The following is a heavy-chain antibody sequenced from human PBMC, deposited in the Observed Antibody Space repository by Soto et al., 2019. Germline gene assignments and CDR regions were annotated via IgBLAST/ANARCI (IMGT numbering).Heavy chain of an antibody. V-gene: IGHV4-30-4*01. D-gene: IGHD3-16*02. J-gene: IGHJ5*02. CDR1: GGSISSGDYY. CDR2: IYYSGST. Sequence: SETLSLTCTVFGGSISSGDYYWSWIRQPPGKGLEWIGYIYYSGSTYYNPSLKSRVTISVDTSKNQFSLKLSSVTAADTAVYYCARTAYDYVWGSYRSNWFAPWGQGTLVTVSS. CDR3: ARTAYDYVWGSYRSNWFAP.